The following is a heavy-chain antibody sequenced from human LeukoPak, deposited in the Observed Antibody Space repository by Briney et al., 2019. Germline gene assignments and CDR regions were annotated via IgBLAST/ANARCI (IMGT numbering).Heavy chain of an antibody. D-gene: IGHD2-15*01. Sequence: PGGSLRLSCAASGFTFSSYGMHWVRQAPGKGLEWGAVISYDGSNKYYADSVKGRFTISRDNSKNTLYLQMNSLRAEDTAVYYCAKDRNRYCSGGSCYSVDYWGQGTLVTVSS. V-gene: IGHV3-30*18. CDR2: ISYDGSNK. CDR1: GFTFSSYG. CDR3: AKDRNRYCSGGSCYSVDY. J-gene: IGHJ4*02.